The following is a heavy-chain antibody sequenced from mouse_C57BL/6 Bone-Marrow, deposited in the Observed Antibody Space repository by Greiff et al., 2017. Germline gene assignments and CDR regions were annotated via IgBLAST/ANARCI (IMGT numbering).Heavy chain of an antibody. CDR3: TAYDYSWCAY. J-gene: IGHJ3*01. CDR1: GFNIKDDY. V-gene: IGHV14-4*01. Sequence: VQLKESGAELVRPGASVKLSCTASGFNIKDDYMHWVKQRPEQGLEWIGWIDPENGDTEYASKFQGKATITADTSSNTAYLQLSSLTSEDTAVYYCTAYDYSWCAYWGQGTLVTVSA. CDR2: IDPENGDT. D-gene: IGHD2-4*01.